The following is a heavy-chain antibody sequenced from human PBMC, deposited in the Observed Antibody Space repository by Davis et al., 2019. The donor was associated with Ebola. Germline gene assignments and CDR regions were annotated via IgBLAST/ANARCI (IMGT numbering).Heavy chain of an antibody. CDR1: GFTFSSYG. Sequence: PGGSLRLSCAASGFTFSSYGMHWVRQAPGKGLEWVSAISGDGRSTDYADSVKGRFTISRDISKNTVFLQMNSLGAEDTAVYYCAKGTYCGGDCYSLLDYWGQGTLVTVSS. CDR3: AKGTYCGGDCYSLLDY. D-gene: IGHD2-21*02. V-gene: IGHV3-23*01. CDR2: ISGDGRST. J-gene: IGHJ4*02.